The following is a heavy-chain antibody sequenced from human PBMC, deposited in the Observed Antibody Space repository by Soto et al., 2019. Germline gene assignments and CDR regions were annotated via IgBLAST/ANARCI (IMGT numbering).Heavy chain of an antibody. Sequence: GGSLRLSCVVSEFTFSSYAMSWVRQAPGKGLEWVSVISVRGAATYYAESVKGRITISRDNSKNTLFLYMNSLRAEDTAVYYCAKLSSSGWYGHIDYWGQGTLVTVSS. CDR2: ISVRGAAT. CDR3: AKLSSSGWYGHIDY. V-gene: IGHV3-23*01. J-gene: IGHJ4*02. CDR1: EFTFSSYA. D-gene: IGHD6-19*01.